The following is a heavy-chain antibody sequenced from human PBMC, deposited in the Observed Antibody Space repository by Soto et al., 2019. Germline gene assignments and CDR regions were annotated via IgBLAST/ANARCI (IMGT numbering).Heavy chain of an antibody. J-gene: IGHJ4*02. V-gene: IGHV3-72*01. CDR2: SLNKAGSYPA. Sequence: EVQLVESGGGLVQPGGSLRLSCAASGFTFSDHPMDWVRQAPGKGLECVARSLNKAGSYPAEYAAYVKGRFTISRDVLKNSLYLEMNSLETEDTAVYYCVRYSMRWYFDNWGQGILVTVSS. CDR3: VRYSMRWYFDN. D-gene: IGHD6-13*01. CDR1: GFTFSDHP.